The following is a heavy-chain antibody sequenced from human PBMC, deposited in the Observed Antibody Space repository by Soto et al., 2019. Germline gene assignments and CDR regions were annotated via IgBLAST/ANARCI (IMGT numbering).Heavy chain of an antibody. CDR3: ARDGSNSDYYVPDYYYYYMDV. D-gene: IGHD5-12*01. CDR2: IWYDGSNK. J-gene: IGHJ6*03. CDR1: GFTFSSYG. Sequence: VQLVESGGAVVQPGRSLRLSCAASGFTFSSYGMHWVRQAPGKGLEWVAVIWYDGSNKYYADSVKGRFTISRDNSKNTLYLQMNSLRAEDTAVYYCARDGSNSDYYVPDYYYYYMDVWGKGTTVTVSS. V-gene: IGHV3-33*01.